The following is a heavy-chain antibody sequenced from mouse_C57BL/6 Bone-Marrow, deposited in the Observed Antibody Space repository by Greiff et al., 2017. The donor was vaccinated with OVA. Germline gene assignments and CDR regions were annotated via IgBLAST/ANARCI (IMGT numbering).Heavy chain of an antibody. D-gene: IGHD4-1*01. V-gene: IGHV3-6*01. CDR3: EREGLTGTAYFDY. CDR2: ISYDGSN. J-gene: IGHJ2*01. CDR1: GYSITSGYY. Sequence: EVKLMESGPGLVKPSQSLSLTCSVTGYSITSGYYWNWIRQFPGNKLEWMGYISYDGSNNYNPSLKNRISITRDTSKNQFFLKLNSVTTEDTATYYCEREGLTGTAYFDYWGQGTTLTVSS.